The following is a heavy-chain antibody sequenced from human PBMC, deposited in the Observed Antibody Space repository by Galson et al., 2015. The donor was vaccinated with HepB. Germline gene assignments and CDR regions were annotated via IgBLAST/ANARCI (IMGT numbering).Heavy chain of an antibody. CDR3: ACERQQLGFDY. D-gene: IGHD6-13*01. CDR1: GGSISSYY. Sequence: SETLSLTCTVSGGSISSYYCSWIRQPAGKGLEWLGRIYTSGNTNYNPSLKSRVPMSVDTSKTPFSVKLTSVTAADTAVYYCACERQQLGFDYWGQGTLVTVSS. J-gene: IGHJ4*02. CDR2: IYTSGNT. V-gene: IGHV4-4*07.